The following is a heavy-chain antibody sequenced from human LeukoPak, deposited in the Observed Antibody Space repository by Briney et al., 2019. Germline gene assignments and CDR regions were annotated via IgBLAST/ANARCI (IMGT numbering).Heavy chain of an antibody. CDR3: ARIADTNYYYYYMDV. J-gene: IGHJ6*03. Sequence: ASVKVSCKASGYTFTSYDINWVRQATGQGLEWMGWMNPNSGNTGYAQKFQGRVTITKNTSISTAYMELSSLRSEDTAVYYCARIADTNYYYYYMDVWGKGTTVTVSS. CDR2: MNPNSGNT. V-gene: IGHV1-8*03. D-gene: IGHD6-13*01. CDR1: GYTFTSYD.